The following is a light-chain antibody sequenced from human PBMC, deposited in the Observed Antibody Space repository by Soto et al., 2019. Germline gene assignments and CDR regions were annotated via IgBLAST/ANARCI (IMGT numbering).Light chain of an antibody. Sequence: QSALTQPASVSRSPGQSITISCTGTGSDVGGYNYVSWYQQHPGKAPKLMIYEVSNRPSGVSNRFSGSKSGNTASLTISGLQAEDEADYYCSSYTTSSTHWVFGGGTKVTVL. J-gene: IGLJ3*02. CDR2: EVS. V-gene: IGLV2-14*01. CDR1: GSDVGGYNY. CDR3: SSYTTSSTHWV.